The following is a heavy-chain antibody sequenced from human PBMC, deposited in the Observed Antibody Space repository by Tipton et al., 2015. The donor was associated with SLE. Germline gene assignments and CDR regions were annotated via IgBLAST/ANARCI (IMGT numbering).Heavy chain of an antibody. Sequence: LRLSCTVSGGSISSSSYYWGWIRQPPGKGLEWIGSIYYSGSTYYNPSLKSRVTISVDTPKNQFSLKLSSVTAADTAVYYCARQVTNRWHVVWFDPWGQGTLVTVSS. D-gene: IGHD2-15*01. J-gene: IGHJ5*02. CDR3: ARQVTNRWHVVWFDP. CDR2: IYYSGST. CDR1: GGSISSSSYY. V-gene: IGHV4-39*01.